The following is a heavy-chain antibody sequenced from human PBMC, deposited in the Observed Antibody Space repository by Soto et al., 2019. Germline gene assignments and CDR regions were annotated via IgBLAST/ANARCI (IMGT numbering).Heavy chain of an antibody. V-gene: IGHV3-7*03. CDR1: GFTFSTYW. D-gene: IGHD4-4*01. Sequence: EVQLLGSGGGLVQPGGSLRLSCVGSGFTFSTYWMNWVRQAPGKGLEWVANINPDGNVGTYVDSVRGRFTTSRDNAKNSRYLQMNSLRADDPAVYFCAGWGGHDYNYWGQGIMVTVSS. CDR2: INPDGNVG. J-gene: IGHJ4*02. CDR3: AGWGGHDYNY.